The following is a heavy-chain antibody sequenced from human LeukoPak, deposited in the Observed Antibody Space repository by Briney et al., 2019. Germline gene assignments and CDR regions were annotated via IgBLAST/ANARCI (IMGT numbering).Heavy chain of an antibody. Sequence: PSETLSLTCTVSGDSISSGDYYWSWVRQPAGKGLEWIGRISSSGSTNYNPSLKSRVTISVDTSKNQFSLKLSSVTAADTAVYFCARGPYSYDSSGAFDIWGQGTMVTVSS. CDR1: GDSISSGDYY. V-gene: IGHV4-61*02. CDR3: ARGPYSYDSSGAFDI. D-gene: IGHD3-22*01. J-gene: IGHJ3*02. CDR2: ISSSGST.